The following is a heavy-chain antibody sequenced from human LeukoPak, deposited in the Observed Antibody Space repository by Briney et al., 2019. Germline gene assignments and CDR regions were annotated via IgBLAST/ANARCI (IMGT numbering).Heavy chain of an antibody. V-gene: IGHV4-59*13. CDR3: ARGVYIAAAQYGY. CDR2: IYYSGTT. D-gene: IGHD6-13*01. CDR1: GGSFRRCY. J-gene: IGHJ4*02. Sequence: AETLSLICAVWGGSFRRCYWRWLRQPPGKAREGIGYIYYSGTTNYNPSLKSRVTISVDTSKNQFSLKLSSVTAADTAVYYCARGVYIAAAQYGYWGQGTLVTVSS.